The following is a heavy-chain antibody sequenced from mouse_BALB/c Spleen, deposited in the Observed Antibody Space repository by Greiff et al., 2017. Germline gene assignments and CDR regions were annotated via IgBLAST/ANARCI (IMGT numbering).Heavy chain of an antibody. J-gene: IGHJ2*01. CDR2: ISSGSSTI. V-gene: IGHV5-17*02. CDR1: GFTFSSFG. CDR3: ARGNGYTLDY. Sequence: EVQLVESGGGLVQPGGSRKLSCAASGFTFSSFGMHWVRQAPEKGLEWVAYISSGSSTIYYADTVKGRFTISRDNPKNTLFLQMASLRSEDTAMYYCARGNGYTLDYWGQGTTLTVSS. D-gene: IGHD1-2*01.